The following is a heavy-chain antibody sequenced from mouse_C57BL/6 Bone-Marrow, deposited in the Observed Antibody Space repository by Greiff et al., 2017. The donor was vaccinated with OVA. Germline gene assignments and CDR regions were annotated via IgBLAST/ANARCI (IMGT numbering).Heavy chain of an antibody. CDR2: IYPGSGST. D-gene: IGHD1-1*01. V-gene: IGHV1-55*01. CDR1: GYTFTSYW. Sequence: VQLQQPGAELVKPGASVKMSCKASGYTFTSYWITWVKQRPGQGLEWIGDIYPGSGSTNYNEKFKSKATLTVDTSSRTAYMQLSILTSEDSAVYYCAREDYSYWYFDVGGTGTTVTVSS. J-gene: IGHJ1*03. CDR3: AREDYSYWYFDV.